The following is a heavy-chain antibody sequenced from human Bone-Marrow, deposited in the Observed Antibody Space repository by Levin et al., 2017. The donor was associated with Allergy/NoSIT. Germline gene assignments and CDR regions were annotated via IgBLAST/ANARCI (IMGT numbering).Heavy chain of an antibody. Sequence: SETLSLTCTVSGGSVSGYFWTWIRQPPGKGLESIGYIHYNGVTHYNPSLESRATISTETANNQFSLKLTSVSAADTAVYYCARFVASGWYGRFDIWGRGTMVTVSS. V-gene: IGHV4-59*02. CDR3: ARFVASGWYGRFDI. CDR2: IHYNGVT. J-gene: IGHJ3*02. D-gene: IGHD6-19*01. CDR1: GGSVSGYF.